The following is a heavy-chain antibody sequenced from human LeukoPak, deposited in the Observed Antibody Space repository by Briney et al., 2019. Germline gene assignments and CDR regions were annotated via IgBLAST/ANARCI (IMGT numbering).Heavy chain of an antibody. Sequence: SVKVSCKASGGTFSSYAISWVRQAPGQGLEWRGGIIPIFGTANYAQKFQGRVTITADESTSTAYMEMSSLSSEDTAVYYCARVRSYGSGSYYSYYFDYWGQGTLVTVSS. CDR1: GGTFSSYA. CDR3: ARVRSYGSGSYYSYYFDY. D-gene: IGHD3-10*01. V-gene: IGHV1-69*01. J-gene: IGHJ4*02. CDR2: IIPIFGTA.